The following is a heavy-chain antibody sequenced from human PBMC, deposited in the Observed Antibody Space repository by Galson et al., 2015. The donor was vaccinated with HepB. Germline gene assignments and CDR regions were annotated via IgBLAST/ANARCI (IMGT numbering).Heavy chain of an antibody. J-gene: IGHJ4*02. CDR3: ARAIIIVTTIGDLDY. CDR2: IKQDGSEK. CDR1: GFTFSNYW. D-gene: IGHD5-12*01. Sequence: SLRLSCAASGFTFSNYWMTWVRQAPGKGLEWVANIKQDGSEKYYVDSVKGRFTISRDNAKNSLYLQMNSLRAEDTAVYYCARAIIIVTTIGDLDYWGQGTLVTVSS. V-gene: IGHV3-7*01.